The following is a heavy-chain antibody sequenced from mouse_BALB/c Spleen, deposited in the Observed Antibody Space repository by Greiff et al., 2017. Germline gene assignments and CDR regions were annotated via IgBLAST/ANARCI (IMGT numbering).Heavy chain of an antibody. Sequence: EVHLVESGGGLVKPGGSLKLSCAASGFTFSDYYMYWVRQTPEKRLEWVATISDGGSYTYYPDSVKGRFTISRDNAKNNLYLQMSSLKSEDTAMYYCARAHDGSFDYWGQGTTLTVSS. CDR2: ISDGGSYT. D-gene: IGHD2-3*01. J-gene: IGHJ2*01. CDR1: GFTFSDYY. V-gene: IGHV5-4*02. CDR3: ARAHDGSFDY.